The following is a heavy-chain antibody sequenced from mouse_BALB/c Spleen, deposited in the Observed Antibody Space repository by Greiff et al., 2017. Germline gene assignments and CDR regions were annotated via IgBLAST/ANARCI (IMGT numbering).Heavy chain of an antibody. CDR1: GFSLTSYD. CDR3: VRDRRYFDV. V-gene: IGHV2-9-2*01. Sequence: VQLVESGPGLVAPSQSLSITCTVSGFSLTSYDISWIRQPPGKGLEWLGVIWTGGGTNYNSAFMSRLSISKDNSKSQVFLKMNSLQTDDTAIYYCVRDRRYFDVWGAGTTVTVSS. J-gene: IGHJ1*01. CDR2: IWTGGGT.